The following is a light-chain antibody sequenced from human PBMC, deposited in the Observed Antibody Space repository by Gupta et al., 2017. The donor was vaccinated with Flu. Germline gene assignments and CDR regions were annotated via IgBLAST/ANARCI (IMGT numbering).Light chain of an antibody. CDR1: QSVSSY. CDR2: DAS. CDR3: QQRSNWLLT. J-gene: IGKJ4*01. V-gene: IGKV3-11*01. Sequence: DIVLPQSPATLSSSPGERATLSCRASQSVSSYLAWYQQKPGQAPRLLIYDASNRATGIPARFSGSGSGTDFTLTISSLEPEDFAVYYCQQRSNWLLTFGAGTKVEIK.